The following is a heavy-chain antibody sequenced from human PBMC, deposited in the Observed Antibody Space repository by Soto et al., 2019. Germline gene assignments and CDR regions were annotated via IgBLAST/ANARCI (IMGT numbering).Heavy chain of an antibody. D-gene: IGHD3-9*01. J-gene: IGHJ4*02. CDR1: GGSISSSSHY. CDR3: ARRESYDILTGYYHFDY. V-gene: IGHV4-39*01. Sequence: SETLSLTCSVSGGSISSSSHYWGWIRQPPGKGLEWIGSIFYSGSTYYNPSLKSRVTISVDTSKNQFSLKLSSVTAADTAVYYCARRESYDILTGYYHFDYWGQGTLVTVSS. CDR2: IFYSGST.